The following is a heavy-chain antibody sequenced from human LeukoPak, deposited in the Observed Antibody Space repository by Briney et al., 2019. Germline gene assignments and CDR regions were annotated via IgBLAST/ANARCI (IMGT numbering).Heavy chain of an antibody. CDR2: IIPIFGTA. V-gene: IGHV1-69*13. J-gene: IGHJ3*02. Sequence: ASVKVSCKASGGTFSSYAISWVRQAPGQGLEWMGGIIPIFGTAIYAQRFQGRVTITAGESTGTAYMELSSLRSEDTAVYYCARVGGGITIFPLNAFDIWGQGTMVTVSS. D-gene: IGHD3-3*01. CDR1: GGTFSSYA. CDR3: ARVGGGITIFPLNAFDI.